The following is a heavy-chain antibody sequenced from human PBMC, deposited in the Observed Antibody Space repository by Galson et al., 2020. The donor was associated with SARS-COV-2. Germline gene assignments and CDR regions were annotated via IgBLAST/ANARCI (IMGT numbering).Heavy chain of an antibody. Sequence: TGGSLRLSCAASGFTFSNAWMTWVRQAPGKGLEWVGLIKSKTDGGTTDYAAPVKGKFTISRDDSKNTLYLQMISLKTEDTAVYYCTTGSSWDYCGHGTLVTVSS. CDR2: IKSKTDGGTT. CDR1: GFTFSNAW. V-gene: IGHV3-15*01. CDR3: TTGSSWDY. J-gene: IGHJ4*01.